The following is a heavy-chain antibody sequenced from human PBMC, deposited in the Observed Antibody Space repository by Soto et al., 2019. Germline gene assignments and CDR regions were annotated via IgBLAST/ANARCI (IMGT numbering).Heavy chain of an antibody. CDR3: AREDTPSRYFDL. V-gene: IGHV4-59*01. CDR1: GGSMSSYY. J-gene: IGHJ2*01. D-gene: IGHD5-18*01. CDR2: IYYSGST. Sequence: QVQLQESGPGLVKPSETLSLTCTVSGGSMSSYYWSWIRQPPGKGLEWIGYIYYSGSTNYNPSLTSRVTISVDTSKNQFSLKLSSVTAADTAVYYCAREDTPSRYFDLWGRGTVVTVSS.